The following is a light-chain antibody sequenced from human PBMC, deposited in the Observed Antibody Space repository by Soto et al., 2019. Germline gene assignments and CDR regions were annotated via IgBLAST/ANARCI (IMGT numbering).Light chain of an antibody. Sequence: QSALTQPASVSGSPGQSITISCTGTSSDVGSYNLVSWYQQHPGKAPKLMIYEVSKRPSGVSNRFSGSKSGNTASLTISGLHAEDEADYYCRSYAGSSTFDVVFVGGTKLTVL. V-gene: IGLV2-23*02. CDR1: SSDVGSYNL. CDR3: RSYAGSSTFDVV. J-gene: IGLJ2*01. CDR2: EVS.